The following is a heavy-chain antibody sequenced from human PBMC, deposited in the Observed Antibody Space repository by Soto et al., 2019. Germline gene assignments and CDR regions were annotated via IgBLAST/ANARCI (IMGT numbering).Heavy chain of an antibody. V-gene: IGHV4-39*01. CDR3: ARRVGDYDILTGYYRYYFDY. CDR1: GGSISSSSYY. D-gene: IGHD3-9*01. J-gene: IGHJ4*02. Sequence: SETLSLTCTASGGSISSSSYYWGWIRQPPGKGLEWIGSIYYSGSTYYNPSLKSRVTISVDTSKNQFSLKLSSVTAADTAVYYCARRVGDYDILTGYYRYYFDYWGQGTLVTVSS. CDR2: IYYSGST.